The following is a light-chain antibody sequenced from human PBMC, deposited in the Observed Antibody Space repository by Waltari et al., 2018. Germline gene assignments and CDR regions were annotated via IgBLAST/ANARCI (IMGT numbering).Light chain of an antibody. V-gene: IGKV3-15*01. J-gene: IGKJ4*01. CDR2: EAS. CDR1: KSVSTK. CDR3: QQYNDWPPLT. Sequence: IVMPQSPGTLSVSPGDRVTSPCRASKSVSTKLAWYQKKPGQPPRLLIYEASRRATGIPTRFSGSGSGTEFTLTISSLQSEDFAVYLCQQYNDWPPLTFGGGTKVEI.